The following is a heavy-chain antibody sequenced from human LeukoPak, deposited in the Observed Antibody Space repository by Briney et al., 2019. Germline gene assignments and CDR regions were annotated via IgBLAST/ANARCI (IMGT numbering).Heavy chain of an antibody. Sequence: SETLSLTCTVSGGSISSHYRSWIRQPPGKGLEWIGYIYYSGSTNYNPSLKSRVTISVDTSKNQFSLKLSSVTAADTAAYYCARGTGDYDFWSGYYTHRYYYYYYMDVWGKGTTVTVSS. CDR3: ARGTGDYDFWSGYYTHRYYYYYYMDV. CDR2: IYYSGST. CDR1: GGSISSHY. D-gene: IGHD3-3*01. J-gene: IGHJ6*03. V-gene: IGHV4-59*11.